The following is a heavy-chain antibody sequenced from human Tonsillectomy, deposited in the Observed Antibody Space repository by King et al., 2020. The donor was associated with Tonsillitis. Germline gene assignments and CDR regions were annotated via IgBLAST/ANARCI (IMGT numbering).Heavy chain of an antibody. CDR2: IYTGGST. CDR3: ARSPNYYDVSGYHYTFDY. V-gene: IGHV3-66*01. Sequence: DVQLVESGGGLVQPGGSLRLSCAASGFTVSDNYMSWVRQAPGKGLEWVSVIYTGGSTFYADSVKDRFTISRDNSKNSLYLQMNFLRAEETAVYYCARSPNYYDVSGYHYTFDYWGLGTLVTVSS. CDR1: GFTVSDNY. J-gene: IGHJ4*02. D-gene: IGHD3-22*01.